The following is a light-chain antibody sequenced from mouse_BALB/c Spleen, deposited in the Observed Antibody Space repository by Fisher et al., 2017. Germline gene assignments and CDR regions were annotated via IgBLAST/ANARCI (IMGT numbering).Light chain of an antibody. J-gene: IGKJ1*01. V-gene: IGKV4-74*01. CDR1: SSVSSSY. CDR2: STS. Sequence: IVLTQTPAIMSASLGERVTMTCTASSSVSSSYLHWYQQKPGSSPKLWIYSTSNLASGVPARFSGSGSGTSYSLTISRMEAEDAATYYCQQWSSYPWTFGGGTKREIK. CDR3: QQWSSYPWT.